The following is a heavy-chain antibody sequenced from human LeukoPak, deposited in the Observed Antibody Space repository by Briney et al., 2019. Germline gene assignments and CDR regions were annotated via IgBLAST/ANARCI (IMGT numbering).Heavy chain of an antibody. D-gene: IGHD1-26*01. Sequence: GGSLRLSCAASGFLFRSYGMHWVRQAPGKGLEWVAFIRYDGNNEYYGDSVKGRFTISRDNSKNTLYLQMNSLRVEDTAVYYCAKGKAVWDLDYWGQGTLVTFSS. CDR3: AKGKAVWDLDY. CDR2: IRYDGNNE. CDR1: GFLFRSYG. J-gene: IGHJ4*02. V-gene: IGHV3-30*02.